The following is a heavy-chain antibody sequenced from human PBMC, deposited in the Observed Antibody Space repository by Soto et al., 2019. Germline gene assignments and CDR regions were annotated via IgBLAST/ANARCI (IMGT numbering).Heavy chain of an antibody. Sequence: QVQLQESGPGLVKPSQTLSLTSTVSGGPISSGGYYWTWIRQHPGKGLEWIGYIYYSGSTYYNPSLTSGVTMSVDTSKNQFSLKLSSVTAADTVVYYCARSVFPWGQGTLVTVSS. CDR2: IYYSGST. CDR1: GGPISSGGYY. J-gene: IGHJ5*02. V-gene: IGHV4-31*03. CDR3: ARSVFP.